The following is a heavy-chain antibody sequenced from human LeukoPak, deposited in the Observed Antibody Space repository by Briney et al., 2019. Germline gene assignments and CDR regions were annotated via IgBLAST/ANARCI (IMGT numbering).Heavy chain of an antibody. J-gene: IGHJ4*02. Sequence: GGSLRLSCAASGFTFSSYAMSWVRQAPGKGLEWVSAISGSGGSTYYADSVKGRFTISRDNSKNTLYLQMNSLRAEDTAVYYCARDRGSITMVRGVNYYWGQGTLVTVSS. V-gene: IGHV3-23*01. CDR3: ARDRGSITMVRGVNYY. CDR2: ISGSGGST. D-gene: IGHD3-10*01. CDR1: GFTFSSYA.